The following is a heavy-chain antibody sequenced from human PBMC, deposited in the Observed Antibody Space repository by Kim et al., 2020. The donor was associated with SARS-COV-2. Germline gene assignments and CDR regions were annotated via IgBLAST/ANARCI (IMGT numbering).Heavy chain of an antibody. V-gene: IGHV1-8*02. CDR1: GYTFTSYD. CDR2: MNPNSGNT. Sequence: ASVKVFCKASGYTFTSYDINWVRQATGQGLEWMGWMNPNSGNTGYAQKFQGRVTMTRNTSISTAYMELSSLRSEDTAVYYCARGRIHPYYDILTGYSANWYFDLWGRGTLVTVSS. D-gene: IGHD3-9*01. CDR3: ARGRIHPYYDILTGYSANWYFDL. J-gene: IGHJ2*01.